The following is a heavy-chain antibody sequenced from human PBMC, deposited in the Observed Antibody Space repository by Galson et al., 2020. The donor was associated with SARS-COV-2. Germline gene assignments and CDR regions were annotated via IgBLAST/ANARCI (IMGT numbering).Heavy chain of an antibody. CDR2: IYTSGST. Sequence: SETLSLTCTVSGGSISSGSHYWSWIRQPAGKGLEWIGRIYTSGSTNYNPSLKSRVTISVDTSKNQFSLKLSSVTAADTAVYYCARDTIIVGATGFDYWGQGTLVTVSS. CDR3: ARDTIIVGATGFDY. J-gene: IGHJ4*02. V-gene: IGHV4-61*02. D-gene: IGHD1-26*01. CDR1: GGSISSGSHY.